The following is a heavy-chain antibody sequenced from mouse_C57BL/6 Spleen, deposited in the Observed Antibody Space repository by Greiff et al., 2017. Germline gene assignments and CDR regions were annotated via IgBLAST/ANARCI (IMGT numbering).Heavy chain of an antibody. V-gene: IGHV14-3*01. Sequence: EVQLQQSVAELVRPGASVKLSCTASGFNFKNTYMHWVKQRPEQGLEWIGRIDPANGNTKYAPKFQGKATITADTSSNTAYLRLSSLTSEDTAIYYCARGDSSHYYYAMDYWGQGTSVTVSS. CDR3: ARGDSSHYYYAMDY. CDR1: GFNFKNTY. CDR2: IDPANGNT. J-gene: IGHJ4*01. D-gene: IGHD1-1*01.